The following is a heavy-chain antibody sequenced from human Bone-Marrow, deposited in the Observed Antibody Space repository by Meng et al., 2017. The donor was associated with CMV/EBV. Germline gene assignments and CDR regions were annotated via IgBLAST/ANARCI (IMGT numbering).Heavy chain of an antibody. V-gene: IGHV4-39*07. Sequence: GSLRLSCTVSGGSISSSSYYWVWIRQPPGKGLEWIGSIYYSGSTYYNPSLKSRVTISVDTSKNQFSLKLSSVTAADTAVYYCARERVYCSSTSCYLSYFDYWGQGTLVTVSS. CDR1: GGSISSSSYY. CDR3: ARERVYCSSTSCYLSYFDY. CDR2: IYYSGST. D-gene: IGHD2-2*01. J-gene: IGHJ4*02.